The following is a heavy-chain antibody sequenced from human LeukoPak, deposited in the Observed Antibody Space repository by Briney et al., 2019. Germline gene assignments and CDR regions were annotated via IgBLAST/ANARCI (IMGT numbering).Heavy chain of an antibody. V-gene: IGHV4-34*01. CDR3: ARGHAYAVIY. J-gene: IGHJ4*02. Sequence: SETLSLTCAVYGGSFSGYYWSWIRQPPGKGLEWIGEINHSGSTNYNPSLKSRVTISVDTSKNQFSLKLSSVTAADTAVYYCARGHAYAVIYWGQGTLVTVSS. D-gene: IGHD3-16*02. CDR1: GGSFSGYY. CDR2: INHSGST.